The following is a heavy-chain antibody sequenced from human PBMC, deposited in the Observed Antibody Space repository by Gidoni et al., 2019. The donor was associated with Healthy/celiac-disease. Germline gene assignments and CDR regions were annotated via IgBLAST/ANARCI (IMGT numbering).Heavy chain of an antibody. V-gene: IGHV3-30-3*01. CDR3: ARDPVRGYSYRYYFDY. J-gene: IGHJ4*02. CDR1: GFTFSSYA. Sequence: QVQLVESGGGVVQPGRSLRLSCAASGFTFSSYAMHWVRQAPGKGLEWVAVISYDGSNKYYADSVKGRFTISRDNSKNTLYLQMNSLRAEDTAVYYCARDPVRGYSYRYYFDYWGQGTLVTVSS. CDR2: ISYDGSNK. D-gene: IGHD5-18*01.